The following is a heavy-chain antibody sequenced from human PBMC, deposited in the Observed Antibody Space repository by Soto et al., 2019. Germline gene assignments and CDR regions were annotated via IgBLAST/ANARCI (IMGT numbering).Heavy chain of an antibody. D-gene: IGHD3-3*01. CDR2: ITSGSSTI. CDR1: GFTINGYS. CDR3: AREFWSGLYKVYYYMDV. V-gene: IGHV3-48*01. J-gene: IGHJ6*03. Sequence: EVQLVESGGGLVQPGGSLRLSCAASGFTINGYSLNWVRQAPGKGLEWVSCITSGSSTIYYADSVKGRFTISRDNARNSLYLQLHSLGAEDTAVYYCAREFWSGLYKVYYYMDVLGRGTTGTVSS.